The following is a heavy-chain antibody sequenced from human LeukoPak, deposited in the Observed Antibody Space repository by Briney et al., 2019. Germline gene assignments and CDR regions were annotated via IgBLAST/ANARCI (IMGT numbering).Heavy chain of an antibody. CDR2: INHSGST. D-gene: IGHD5-18*01. J-gene: IGHJ4*02. CDR3: ARGDTAMPLNFDY. CDR1: GGSFSGYY. V-gene: IGHV4-34*01. Sequence: SETLSLTCAVYGGSFSGYYWSWIRQPPGKGLEWIGEINHSGSTNYNPSLKSRVTISVDTSKNQFSLKLSSVTAADTAVYYCARGDTAMPLNFDYWGQGTLVTVSS.